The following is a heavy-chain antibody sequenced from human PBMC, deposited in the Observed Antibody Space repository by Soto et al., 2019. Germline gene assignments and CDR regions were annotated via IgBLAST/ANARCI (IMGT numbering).Heavy chain of an antibody. V-gene: IGHV1-69*06. CDR2: VISASGSV. Sequence: QVQVVQSGAEVKKPGSSVKISCKASGRIFSSFPTSWVRQVPGQGLAWMGGVISASGSVTYAPKFQGRVTITAVNSAGMGYLELTSLTSEDTAIYYCARVGSRDAYNYVLDHWGPGTMVTVSS. CDR3: ARVGSRDAYNYVLDH. CDR1: GRIFSSFP. D-gene: IGHD5-18*01. J-gene: IGHJ1*01.